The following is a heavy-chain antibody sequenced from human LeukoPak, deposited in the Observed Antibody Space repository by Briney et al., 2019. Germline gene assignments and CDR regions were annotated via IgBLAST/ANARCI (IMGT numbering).Heavy chain of an antibody. J-gene: IGHJ6*03. V-gene: IGHV4-31*03. Sequence: PSQTLSLTCTVSGGSISSGGYYWSWIRQHPGKGLEWIGYIYYSGSTYYNPSLKSRVTISVDTSKNQFSLKLSSVTAADTAVYYCARDAGFCSSTGCPLSHYYYYMDVWGKGTTVTVSS. CDR2: IYYSGST. CDR3: ARDAGFCSSTGCPLSHYYYYMDV. D-gene: IGHD2-2*01. CDR1: GGSISSGGYY.